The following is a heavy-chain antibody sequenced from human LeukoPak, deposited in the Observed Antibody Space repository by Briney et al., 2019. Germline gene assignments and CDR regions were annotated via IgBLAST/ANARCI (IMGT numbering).Heavy chain of an antibody. Sequence: GGSLRLSCAVSGITLSNYGMNWVRAAPGKGLEWVAGMTDGGGSTKYADSVKGRFTISRDNPKNTLYLQLNSLRAEDTAVYFCAKRGVVIRVILVGFHKEAHYFDSWGQEALVTVSS. V-gene: IGHV3-23*01. J-gene: IGHJ4*02. D-gene: IGHD3-22*01. CDR2: MTDGGGST. CDR1: GITLSNYG. CDR3: AKRGVVIRVILVGFHKEAHYFDS.